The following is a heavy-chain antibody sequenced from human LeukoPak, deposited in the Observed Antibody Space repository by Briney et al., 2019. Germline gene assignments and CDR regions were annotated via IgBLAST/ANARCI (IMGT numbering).Heavy chain of an antibody. V-gene: IGHV1-2*02. CDR2: INPNNGGT. CDR3: AREKNTGYETFDY. CDR1: GYTFTGYY. J-gene: IGHJ4*02. Sequence: ASVKVSCKASGYTFTGYYMHWVRQAPGQGLEWMGWINPNNGGTNYAQKFQGRVTMTRDTSISTAYMELNRLTSDDTAVYYCAREKNTGYETFDYLCQGTPVTVSS. D-gene: IGHD5-12*01.